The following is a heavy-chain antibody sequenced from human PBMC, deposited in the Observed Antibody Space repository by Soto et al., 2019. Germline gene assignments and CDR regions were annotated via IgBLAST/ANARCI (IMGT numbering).Heavy chain of an antibody. CDR1: GYTFTSYY. CDR2: INPSGGST. Sequence: ASVKVSCKASGYTFTSYYMHWVRQAPGQGLEWMGIINPSGGSTSYAQKFQGRVTMTRDTSTSTVYMELSSLRSEDTAVYYCARDRDCGGDCYSPLYYYYYGMDVWGQGTTVTVSS. CDR3: ARDRDCGGDCYSPLYYYYYGMDV. D-gene: IGHD2-21*02. V-gene: IGHV1-46*01. J-gene: IGHJ6*02.